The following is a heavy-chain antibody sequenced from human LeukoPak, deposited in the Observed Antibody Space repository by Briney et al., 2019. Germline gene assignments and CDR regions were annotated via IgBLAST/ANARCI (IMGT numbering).Heavy chain of an antibody. CDR1: GYTFTSYY. CDR2: INPNSGGT. CDR3: AREWEEGAAAGTHDAFDI. J-gene: IGHJ3*02. Sequence: ASVKVSCKASGYTFTSYYMHWVRQAPGQGLEWMGWINPNSGGTNYAQKFQGRVTMTRDTSISTAYMELSRLRSDDTAVYYCAREWEEGAAAGTHDAFDIWGQGTMVTVSS. V-gene: IGHV1-2*02. D-gene: IGHD6-13*01.